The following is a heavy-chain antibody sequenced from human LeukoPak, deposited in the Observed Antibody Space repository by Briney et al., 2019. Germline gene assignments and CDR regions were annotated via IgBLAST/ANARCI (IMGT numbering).Heavy chain of an antibody. J-gene: IGHJ6*04. D-gene: IGHD6-13*01. CDR3: ARGPRGIAAAGNPLYYYYYGMDV. CDR1: GGSFSGYY. CDR2: INHSGST. Sequence: SETLSLTCAVYGGSFSGYYWSWIRQPPGKGLEWIGEINHSGSTNYNPSLKSRVTISVDTSKNQFSLKLSSVTAADTAVYYCARGPRGIAAAGNPLYYYYYGMDVWGKGTTVTVSS. V-gene: IGHV4-34*01.